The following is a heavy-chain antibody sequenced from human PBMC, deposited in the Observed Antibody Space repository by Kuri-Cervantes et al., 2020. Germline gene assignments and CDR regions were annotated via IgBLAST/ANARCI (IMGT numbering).Heavy chain of an antibody. CDR2: IWYDGSNK. CDR1: GFTFSSYG. V-gene: IGHV3-33*01. D-gene: IGHD3-16*01. J-gene: IGHJ6*02. Sequence: GESLKISCAASGFTFSSYGMHWVRQAPGKGLEWVAVIWYDGSNKYYADSVKGRFTISRDNSKNTLYLQMNSLRAEDTAVYYCSTGGKYRGMDVWGQGTTVTVSS. CDR3: STGGKYRGMDV.